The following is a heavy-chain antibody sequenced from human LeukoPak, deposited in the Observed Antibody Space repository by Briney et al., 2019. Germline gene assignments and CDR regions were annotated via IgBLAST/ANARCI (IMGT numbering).Heavy chain of an antibody. J-gene: IGHJ3*02. Sequence: GGSLRLSCAASGFTFSSYSMNWVRQAPGKGLEWVSSISSSSSYIYYADSVKGRFTISRDNAKNSLYLQMNSLRAEDTAVYYCARDGADYDFWDLDAFDIWGQGTMVTVFS. D-gene: IGHD3-3*01. CDR2: ISSSSSYI. CDR1: GFTFSSYS. V-gene: IGHV3-21*01. CDR3: ARDGADYDFWDLDAFDI.